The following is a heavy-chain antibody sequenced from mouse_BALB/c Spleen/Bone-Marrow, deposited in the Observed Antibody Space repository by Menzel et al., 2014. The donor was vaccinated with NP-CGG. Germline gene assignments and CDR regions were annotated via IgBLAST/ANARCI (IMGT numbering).Heavy chain of an antibody. D-gene: IGHD2-4*01. CDR3: ARAWDYDRKVWSAY. V-gene: IGHV5-4*02. J-gene: IGHJ3*01. CDR2: ISDGGSYT. CDR1: GFTFSDYY. Sequence: EVMLVESGGGLVKPGGSLKLSCAASGFTFSDYYMYWVRQTPEKRLEWVATISDGGSYTYYPDSMKGRFTISRDNAKNNLYLQMSSLKSEDTAMYYCARAWDYDRKVWSAYWGQGTLVTVSA.